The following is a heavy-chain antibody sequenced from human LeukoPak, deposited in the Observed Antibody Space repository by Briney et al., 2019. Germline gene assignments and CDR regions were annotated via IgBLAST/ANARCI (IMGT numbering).Heavy chain of an antibody. CDR2: IYTSGST. V-gene: IGHV4-4*07. Sequence: SETLSLTCTVSGGSISSYYWNWIRQPAGKGLEWIGRIYTSGSTNYNPSLKSRVTMSVDTSKNQFSLKLSSVTAADTAVYYCARDSFGTVTPYYFDYWGQGTLVTVSS. CDR1: GGSISSYY. CDR3: ARDSFGTVTPYYFDY. J-gene: IGHJ4*02. D-gene: IGHD4-11*01.